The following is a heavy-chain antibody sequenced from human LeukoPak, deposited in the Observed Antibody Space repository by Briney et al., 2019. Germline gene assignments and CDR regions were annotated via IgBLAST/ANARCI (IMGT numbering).Heavy chain of an antibody. Sequence: SETLSLTCTVSGGSISSYYWSWIRQPPGKGLEWIGYIYYSGSTNYNPSLKSRVTISVDTSKNQFSLKLSSVTAADTAVYYCARERITMVRGVIIPMYYFDYWGQGTLVTVSS. J-gene: IGHJ4*02. D-gene: IGHD3-10*01. V-gene: IGHV4-59*01. CDR3: ARERITMVRGVIIPMYYFDY. CDR2: IYYSGST. CDR1: GGSISSYY.